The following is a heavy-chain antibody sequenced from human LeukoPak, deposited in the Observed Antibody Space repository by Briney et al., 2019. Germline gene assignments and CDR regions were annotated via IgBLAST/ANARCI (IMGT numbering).Heavy chain of an antibody. CDR2: IYYSGST. D-gene: IGHD3-16*01. V-gene: IGHV4-31*03. J-gene: IGHJ5*02. CDR3: ARFRARFNWFDP. CDR1: GGSISSGGYY. Sequence: PSETLSLTCTVSGGSISSGGYYWSWIRRLPGKGLQWIGYIYYSGSTSYNPSLKSRVTISIDTSKNQFSLKLSSVTAADTAMYYCARFRARFNWFDPWGQGTLVTVSS.